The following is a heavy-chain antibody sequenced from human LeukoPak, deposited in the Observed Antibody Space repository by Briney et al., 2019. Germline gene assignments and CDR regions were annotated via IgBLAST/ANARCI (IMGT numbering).Heavy chain of an antibody. CDR2: IYYSGST. Sequence: SETLSLTCAVSGGSISTYYWTWIRQPPGKGLEWIGYIYYSGSTNYNPSLKSRLTISVDTSKNQFSLKLSSVTAADTAVYYCARAYDGGRVGFDIWGQGTMVTVSS. CDR1: GGSISTYY. CDR3: ARAYDGGRVGFDI. V-gene: IGHV4-59*01. J-gene: IGHJ3*02. D-gene: IGHD3-22*01.